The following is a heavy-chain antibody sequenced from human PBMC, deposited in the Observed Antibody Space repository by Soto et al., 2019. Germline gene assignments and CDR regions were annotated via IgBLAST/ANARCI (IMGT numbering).Heavy chain of an antibody. V-gene: IGHV3-7*01. CDR2: INQDGSEK. J-gene: IGHJ4*02. Sequence: EVHLVESGGGLVQPGGSLRLSCTASGFSFSSHWMSWVRQAPGKGPEWVANINQDGSEKYCADSVKGRFTISRDNAKNSLYLQMDSLRVEDTALYYCFNVAFGYWGRGTLVTVSS. CDR1: GFSFSSHW. CDR3: FNVAFGY.